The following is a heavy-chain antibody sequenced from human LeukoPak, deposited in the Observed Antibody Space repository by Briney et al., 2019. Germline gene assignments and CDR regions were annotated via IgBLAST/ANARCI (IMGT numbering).Heavy chain of an antibody. V-gene: IGHV3-53*01. CDR1: GFTVSSIY. Sequence: GGSLRLSCASSGFTVSSIYMSWVRQAPGKGLEWVSVIYSGGSTYYADSVKGRFTISRDNSKNTLYLQMNSLRAEDTAVYYCARGRRDYYDSSGWGQGTLVTVSS. CDR2: IYSGGST. J-gene: IGHJ4*02. D-gene: IGHD3-22*01. CDR3: ARGRRDYYDSSG.